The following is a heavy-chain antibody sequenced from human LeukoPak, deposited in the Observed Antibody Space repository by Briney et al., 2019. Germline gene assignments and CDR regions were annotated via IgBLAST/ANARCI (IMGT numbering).Heavy chain of an antibody. CDR3: VSGTLTRNAFDI. J-gene: IGHJ3*02. CDR2: IYYSRYS. CDR1: GYPISNGYY. V-gene: IGHV4-38-2*01. Sequence: SETLSLTCGVSGYPISNGYYWGWIRQPPGKGLEWIGTIYYSRYSYYNPSLKSRLTISVDTSKNHFSLRLSSVTAADTAIYYCVSGTLTRNAFDIWGQGTMVTVSS. D-gene: IGHD1-26*01.